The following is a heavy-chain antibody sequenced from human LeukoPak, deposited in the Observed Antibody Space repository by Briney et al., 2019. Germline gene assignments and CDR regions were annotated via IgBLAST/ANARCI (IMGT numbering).Heavy chain of an antibody. CDR2: IRYDGSNK. Sequence: GGSLRLSCAASGFTFSSYGMHWVRQAPGKGLEWVAFIRYDGSNKYYADSVKGRFTISRDDSKNTLYLQMNSLRAEDTAVYYCAKDGCSSTSCLFFGYWGQGSLVTVSS. CDR3: AKDGCSSTSCLFFGY. CDR1: GFTFSSYG. D-gene: IGHD2-2*01. J-gene: IGHJ4*02. V-gene: IGHV3-30*02.